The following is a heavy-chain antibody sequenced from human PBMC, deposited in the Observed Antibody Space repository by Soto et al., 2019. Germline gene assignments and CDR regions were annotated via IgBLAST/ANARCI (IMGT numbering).Heavy chain of an antibody. CDR1: GYTFTSYG. V-gene: IGHV1-18*01. D-gene: IGHD3-16*01. J-gene: IGHJ6*02. CDR3: AGVWGSPKEYYYYGMDV. CDR2: ISAYNGNT. Sequence: QVQLVQSGAEVKKPGASVKVSCKASGYTFTSYGISWVRQAPGQGLEWMGWISAYNGNTNYAQKLQGRVTMTTDTSTSTAYMELRSLRSDDTAVYYCAGVWGSPKEYYYYGMDVWGQGTTVTVSS.